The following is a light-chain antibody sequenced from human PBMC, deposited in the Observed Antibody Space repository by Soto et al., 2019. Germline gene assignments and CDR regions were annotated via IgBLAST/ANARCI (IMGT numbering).Light chain of an antibody. CDR3: QQSFSTPRT. CDR1: QSINNY. J-gene: IGKJ1*01. Sequence: DIQMTQSPSSLSATVGDRVTITCRASQSINNYLNWYQQKPGKAPELLIYAASTLQSGVPSRFSGGGSGTDFTLTISSLQGEDFASYYCQQSFSTPRTFGQGTKVEIK. CDR2: AAS. V-gene: IGKV1-39*01.